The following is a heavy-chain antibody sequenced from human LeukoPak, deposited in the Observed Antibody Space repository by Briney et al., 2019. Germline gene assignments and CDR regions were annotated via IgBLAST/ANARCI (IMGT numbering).Heavy chain of an antibody. D-gene: IGHD3-3*01. Sequence: EASVKVSCTASGGTFSSYAISWVRQAPGQGLEWMGGIIPIFGTANYAQKFQGRVTITADESTSTAYMELSSLRSEDTAVYYCARDRAWNYFDYWGQGTLVTVSS. CDR3: ARDRAWNYFDY. CDR2: IIPIFGTA. J-gene: IGHJ4*02. V-gene: IGHV1-69*13. CDR1: GGTFSSYA.